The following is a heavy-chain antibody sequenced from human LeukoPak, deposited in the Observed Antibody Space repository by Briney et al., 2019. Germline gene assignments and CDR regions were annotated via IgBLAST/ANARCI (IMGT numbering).Heavy chain of an antibody. V-gene: IGHV3-74*01. CDR1: GFTFSGFW. J-gene: IGHJ6*02. Sequence: PGGSLRLSCSASGFTFSGFWMHWVRQAPGKGLVWVSCISFDGSDATYADSVKGRFTISRDNAKNTLHLQMDSLTVEDTAVYYCARDRSSSWYHYYYYGMDVWGQGTTVTVSS. D-gene: IGHD6-13*01. CDR3: ARDRSSSWYHYYYYGMDV. CDR2: ISFDGSDA.